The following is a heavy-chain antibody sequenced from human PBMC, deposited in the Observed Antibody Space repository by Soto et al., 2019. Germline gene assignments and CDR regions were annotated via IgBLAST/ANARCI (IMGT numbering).Heavy chain of an antibody. Sequence: ASVKVFCKASGYTFTSFGIRWVGQAPGQGLEWMGWINAYNGNTNYAQKLQGRVTMTTDTSTSTAYMELRSLRSDDTAVYYCARDVGYGLIDYWGQGTLVTVSS. CDR2: INAYNGNT. CDR1: GYTFTSFG. J-gene: IGHJ4*02. CDR3: ARDVGYGLIDY. V-gene: IGHV1-18*01. D-gene: IGHD5-18*01.